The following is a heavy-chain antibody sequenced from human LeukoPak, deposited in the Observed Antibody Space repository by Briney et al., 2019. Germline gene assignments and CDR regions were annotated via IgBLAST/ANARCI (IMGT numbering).Heavy chain of an antibody. J-gene: IGHJ4*02. V-gene: IGHV3-30*02. Sequence: GGSLRLSCAASGFTFSSYGMHWVRQAPGKGLEWVAFIRYDGSNKYYADSVKGRFTISRDNAKNTVFLQMSSLRAEDTALYYCARKSASGNYPLDYWGQGTLVTVSS. CDR1: GFTFSSYG. CDR3: ARKSASGNYPLDY. CDR2: IRYDGSNK. D-gene: IGHD3-10*01.